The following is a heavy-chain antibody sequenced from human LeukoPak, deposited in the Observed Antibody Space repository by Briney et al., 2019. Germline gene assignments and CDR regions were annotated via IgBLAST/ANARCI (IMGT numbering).Heavy chain of an antibody. J-gene: IGHJ2*01. CDR2: IYNNGST. D-gene: IGHD2-2*01. CDR3: ATSRAEL. V-gene: IGHV4-4*07. Sequence: SETLSLTCTVSGGSISSYYWSWIRQPAGKGLEWVGRIYNNGSTNYNPSLASRVTMSLDTSRNQFSLELNSVTAADTAVYYCATSRAELWGRGTLVTVSS. CDR1: GGSISSYY.